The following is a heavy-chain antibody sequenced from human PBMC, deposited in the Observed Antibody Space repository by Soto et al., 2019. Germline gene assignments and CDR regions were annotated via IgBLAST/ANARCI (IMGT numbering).Heavy chain of an antibody. V-gene: IGHV3-48*02. D-gene: IGHD3-22*01. CDR2: ISSSSTI. J-gene: IGHJ4*02. CDR3: ARDAYDSSGYPYFDY. Sequence: GGSLRLSCAASGFTFSSYSMNWVRQAPGKGLEWVSYISSSSTIYYADSVKGRFTISRDNAKNSLYLQMNSLRDEDTAVYYCARDAYDSSGYPYFDYWGQGTRVTVSS. CDR1: GFTFSSYS.